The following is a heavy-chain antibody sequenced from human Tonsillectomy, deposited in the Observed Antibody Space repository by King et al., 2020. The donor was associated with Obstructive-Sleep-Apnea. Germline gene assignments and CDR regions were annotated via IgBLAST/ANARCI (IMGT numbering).Heavy chain of an antibody. Sequence: QLQLQESGPGLVKPSETLSLTCTVSGGSVSSGSYYWSWIRQPPGKGLEWIGYMYYSGSTNYNPSLKSRGTISVDTSKNQFSLKLSSVTAADTAVYYCARWSITMDYWGQGTLVTVSS. D-gene: IGHD3-10*01. CDR1: GGSVSSGSYY. CDR3: ARWSITMDY. CDR2: MYYSGST. V-gene: IGHV4-61*01. J-gene: IGHJ4*02.